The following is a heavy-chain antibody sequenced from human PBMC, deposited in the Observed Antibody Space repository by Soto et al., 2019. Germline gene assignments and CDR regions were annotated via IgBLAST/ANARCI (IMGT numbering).Heavy chain of an antibody. CDR2: ISASGTII. J-gene: IGHJ3*01. CDR1: GFTFSSYE. D-gene: IGHD3-3*01. Sequence: EVQLVESGGGLVQPGGSLRLSCAGSGFTFSSYEMNWVRQAPGKGPEWLSYISASGTIILYADSVKGRFTISRDNARNLLYRQMNSLRGEDTAVYYCARDWDFWTGLYRTDAFDLWGQGTMVTVSS. V-gene: IGHV3-48*03. CDR3: ARDWDFWTGLYRTDAFDL.